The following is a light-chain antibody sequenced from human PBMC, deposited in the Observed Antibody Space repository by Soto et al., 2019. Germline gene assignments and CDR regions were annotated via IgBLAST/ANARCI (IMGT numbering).Light chain of an antibody. CDR2: GAS. J-gene: IGKJ3*01. Sequence: EIVLTQSPGTLSLSPGERATLSCRASQSISSSYLGWYQQKPGQGPRLLIDGASTRAAGIPARFSGSGSGTDFTLTITSLQSEDFAVYYCQQYNNWPPFTFGPGTKVDIK. CDR1: QSISSSY. CDR3: QQYNNWPPFT. V-gene: IGKV3-15*01.